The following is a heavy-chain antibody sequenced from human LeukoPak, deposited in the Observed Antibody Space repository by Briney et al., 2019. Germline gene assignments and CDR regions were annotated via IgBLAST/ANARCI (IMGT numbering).Heavy chain of an antibody. CDR1: GFTFSGYG. D-gene: IGHD5-18*01. CDR3: AKGYGYYFDY. Sequence: PGGSLRLSCAASGFTFSGYGMHWVRQAPGKGLEWVAFIRSDGSKEFYADSVKGRFTISRDNSKNTLYLQVNSLRVEDTAVYYCAKGYGYYFDYWGQGTLVIVSS. J-gene: IGHJ4*02. V-gene: IGHV3-30*02. CDR2: IRSDGSKE.